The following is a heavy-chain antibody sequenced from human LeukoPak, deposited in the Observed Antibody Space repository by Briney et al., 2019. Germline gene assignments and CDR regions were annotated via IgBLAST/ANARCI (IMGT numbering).Heavy chain of an antibody. V-gene: IGHV4-30-2*01. D-gene: IGHD6-25*01. CDR3: ARVPRLLFDY. Sequence: SQTLSLTCTVSGGSISSGGYYWSWIRQPPGKGLEWIGYIYHSGSTYYNPSLKSRVTISVDRSKNQFSLKLSSVTAADTAVYYCARVPRLLFDYWGQGTLVTVSS. CDR1: GGSISSGGYY. J-gene: IGHJ4*02. CDR2: IYHSGST.